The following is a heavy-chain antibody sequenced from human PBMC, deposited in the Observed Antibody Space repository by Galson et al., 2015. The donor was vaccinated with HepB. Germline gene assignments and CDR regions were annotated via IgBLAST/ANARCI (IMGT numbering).Heavy chain of an antibody. CDR3: AKDATYYDFWSGYYEYYYYYXXDV. CDR2: ISGNRSST. J-gene: IGHJ6*03. CDR1: GFTFSSYA. V-gene: IGHV3-23*01. Sequence: SLRLSCAASGFTFSSYAMSWVRQAPGXGLEWVSAISGNRSSTYYAHSVKGRFTMSRDKSKNTLYLQMNSLRAEDTAVYYFAKDATYYDFWSGYYEYYYYYXXDVWGKATAVTVSS. D-gene: IGHD3-3*01.